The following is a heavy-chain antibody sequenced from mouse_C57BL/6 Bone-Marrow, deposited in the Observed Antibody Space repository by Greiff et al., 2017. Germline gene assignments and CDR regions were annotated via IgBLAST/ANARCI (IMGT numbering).Heavy chain of an antibody. Sequence: EVMLVESGGGLVKPGGSLKLSCAASGFTFSSYAMSWVRQTPEKRLEWVATISDGGSYTYYPDNVQGRFTISRDNAKNNLYLQMSHLKSEDTAMYYCARDRLWLPYYYAMDYWGQGTSVTVSS. D-gene: IGHD2-2*01. CDR2: ISDGGSYT. CDR1: GFTFSSYA. J-gene: IGHJ4*01. CDR3: ARDRLWLPYYYAMDY. V-gene: IGHV5-4*01.